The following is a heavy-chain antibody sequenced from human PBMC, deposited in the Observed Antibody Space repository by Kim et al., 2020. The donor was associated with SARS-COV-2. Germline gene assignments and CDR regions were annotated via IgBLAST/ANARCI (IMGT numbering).Heavy chain of an antibody. D-gene: IGHD3-22*01. CDR3: AKSRWDSNNYYFDY. V-gene: IGHV1-3*01. J-gene: IGHJ4*02. CDR2: INAGNGRT. CDR1: GYTFTGYA. Sequence: ASVKVSCKPSGYTFTGYAIQWVRQAPGQRLEWMGWINAGNGRTRYSQNFQGRVTITRDASATTAFMELNSLTFEDTAVYYCAKSRWDSNNYYFDYWGQGTLVAVSS.